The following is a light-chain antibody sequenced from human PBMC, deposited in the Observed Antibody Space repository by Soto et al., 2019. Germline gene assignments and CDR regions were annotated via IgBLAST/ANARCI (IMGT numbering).Light chain of an antibody. CDR1: QGISNY. Sequence: DIQMTQSPSSLSASVGDRVTITCRASQGISNYLAWYQQKPGKVPKLLIYAASTLQSGVTSRFSGSGSGTDFTLTISSLQTEDVATYYCKKYNSAPRTFGQGTKVEIK. CDR3: KKYNSAPRT. CDR2: AAS. V-gene: IGKV1-27*01. J-gene: IGKJ1*01.